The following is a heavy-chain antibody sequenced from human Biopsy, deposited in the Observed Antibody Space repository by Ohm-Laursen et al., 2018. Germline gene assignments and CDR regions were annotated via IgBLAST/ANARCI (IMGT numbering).Heavy chain of an antibody. D-gene: IGHD3-10*01. V-gene: IGHV3-21*01. J-gene: IGHJ6*02. Sequence: SLRLSCAASGLTFSRYSMHWVRQAPGKGLEWVSSISSSSNFIYYGDSVKGRFTISRDNSKNTVYLQMNSLRAADTAVYYCARDRYYGSESYYSHYNMDVWGQGTTVSVSS. CDR1: GLTFSRYS. CDR3: ARDRYYGSESYYSHYNMDV. CDR2: ISSSSNFI.